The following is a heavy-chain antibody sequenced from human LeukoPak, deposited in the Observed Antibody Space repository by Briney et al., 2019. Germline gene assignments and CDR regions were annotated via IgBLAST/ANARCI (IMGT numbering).Heavy chain of an antibody. CDR3: ATGGDGGYRPAAFDI. V-gene: IGHV4-34*01. Sequence: SETLSLTCAVYGGSFSGYYWSWIRQPPGKGLEWIGEINHSGSTNYNPSLKSRVTISIDTSKNQFSLKLTSVTAADTAVYYCATGGDGGYRPAAFDIWGQGTMVTVSS. J-gene: IGHJ3*02. CDR2: INHSGST. CDR1: GGSFSGYY. D-gene: IGHD5-12*01.